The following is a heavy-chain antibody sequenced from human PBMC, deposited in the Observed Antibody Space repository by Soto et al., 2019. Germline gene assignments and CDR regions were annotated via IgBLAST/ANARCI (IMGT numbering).Heavy chain of an antibody. D-gene: IGHD1-26*01. J-gene: IGHJ4*02. Sequence: SETLSLTCAVSGGSISSGGYSWSWIRQPPGKGLEWIGYIYHSGSTYYNPSLKSRVSISVDRSKNQFSLKLSSVTAADTAVYYCARGGEVGATALDYWGQGTLVTVSS. CDR2: IYHSGST. CDR3: ARGGEVGATALDY. CDR1: GGSISSGGYS. V-gene: IGHV4-30-2*01.